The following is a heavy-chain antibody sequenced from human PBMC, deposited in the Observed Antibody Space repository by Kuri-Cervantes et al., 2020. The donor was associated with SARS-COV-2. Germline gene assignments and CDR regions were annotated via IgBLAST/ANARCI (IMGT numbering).Heavy chain of an antibody. V-gene: IGHV3-7*05. CDR2: IKQDGSEK. CDR1: GFTFSSYW. D-gene: IGHD3-22*01. CDR3: ARGGKRRHVYYYDSSGSWFDP. Sequence: GGSLRLSCAASGFTFSSYWMSWVRQAPGKGLEWVANIKQDGSEKYYVDSVKGRFTISRDNAKNSLYLQMNSLRAEDTAVYYCARGGKRRHVYYYDSSGSWFDPWGQGTLVTVSS. J-gene: IGHJ5*02.